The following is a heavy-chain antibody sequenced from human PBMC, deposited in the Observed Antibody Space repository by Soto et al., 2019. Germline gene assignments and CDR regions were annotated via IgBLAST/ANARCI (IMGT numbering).Heavy chain of an antibody. CDR1: GASLSGYD. CDR2: ISQSGST. Sequence: SSETLSLTCAVYGASLSGYDWSWVRQPPGKGLQWIGEISQSGSTNYDPSLKSRVSISMDTSKNQFSLRLRPVTAADTASYYCARDPNANAFDIWGRGTMVTVSS. CDR3: ARDPNANAFDI. V-gene: IGHV4-34*01. J-gene: IGHJ3*02.